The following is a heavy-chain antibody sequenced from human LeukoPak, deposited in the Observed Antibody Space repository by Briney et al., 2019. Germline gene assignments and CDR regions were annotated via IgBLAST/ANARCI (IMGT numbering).Heavy chain of an antibody. V-gene: IGHV6-1*01. J-gene: IGHJ4*02. CDR1: GDSVSSDSAA. D-gene: IGHD6-6*01. CDR3: ARESIAARPVNYFDY. CDR2: TYYRSKWYN. Sequence: SQTLSLTCAISGDSVSSDSAAWNWIRQSPSRGLEWLGRTYYRSKWYNDYAVSVKSRITISPGTSKNQFSLQLNSVTPEDTAVYYCARESIAARPVNYFDYWGQGTLVTVSS.